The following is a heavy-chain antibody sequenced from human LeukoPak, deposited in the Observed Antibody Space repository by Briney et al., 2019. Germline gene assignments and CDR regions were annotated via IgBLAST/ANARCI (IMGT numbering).Heavy chain of an antibody. CDR1: GFSFSSYA. Sequence: GGSLRLSCAASGFSFSSYAMSWVRQAPGKGLEWLSVISNSAGSTFYADSVKGRFTISRDNSKNALYLQMNSLRAEDAAVYYCAKRASGSGTSLYYFDYWGQGTLVTVSS. D-gene: IGHD3-10*01. J-gene: IGHJ4*02. CDR3: AKRASGSGTSLYYFDY. V-gene: IGHV3-23*01. CDR2: ISNSAGST.